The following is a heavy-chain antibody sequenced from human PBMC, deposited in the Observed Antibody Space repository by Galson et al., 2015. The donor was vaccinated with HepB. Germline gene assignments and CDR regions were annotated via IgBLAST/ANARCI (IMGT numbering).Heavy chain of an antibody. CDR2: IYYSGST. D-gene: IGHD6-19*01. Sequence: ETLSLTCTVSGGSISSYYWSWIRQPPGKGLEWIGYIYYSGSTNYNPSLKSRVAISVDTSKNQFSLKLSSVTAADTAVYYCARVSVAGTLSDNYWYFDLWGRGTLVTVSS. V-gene: IGHV4-59*01. J-gene: IGHJ2*01. CDR1: GGSISSYY. CDR3: ARVSVAGTLSDNYWYFDL.